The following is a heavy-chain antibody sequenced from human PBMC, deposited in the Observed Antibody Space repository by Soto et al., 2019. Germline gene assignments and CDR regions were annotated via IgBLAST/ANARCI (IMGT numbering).Heavy chain of an antibody. V-gene: IGHV1-24*01. Sequence: QVQLVQSGAEVKKPGASVKVSCKVSGYTLTELSMHWVRQAPGKGLEWMGGFDPEDGETIYAQKFQGRVTMTEDTSXXAXYXXLSSLRSEDKAVDSCATGMSYDILTGYHTRGEFDYWGQGTLVTVSS. CDR3: ATGMSYDILTGYHTRGEFDY. J-gene: IGHJ4*02. CDR1: GYTLTELS. D-gene: IGHD3-9*01. CDR2: FDPEDGET.